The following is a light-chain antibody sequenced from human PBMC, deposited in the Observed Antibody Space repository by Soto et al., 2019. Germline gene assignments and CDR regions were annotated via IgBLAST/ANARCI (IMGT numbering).Light chain of an antibody. V-gene: IGKV3-15*01. Sequence: EIVMTQSPATLSASPGERAALSCRASQSLTRNLAWYQQKPGQAPRLLIYEASTRATGIPARFSGSGSGTDFTLTISSLRSEDSAVYYCQQYNNWPPYTFGQGTKLEIK. CDR1: QSLTRN. CDR3: QQYNNWPPYT. J-gene: IGKJ2*01. CDR2: EAS.